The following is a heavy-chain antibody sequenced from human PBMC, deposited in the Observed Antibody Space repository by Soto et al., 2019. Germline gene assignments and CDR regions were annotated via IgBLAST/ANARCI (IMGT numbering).Heavy chain of an antibody. D-gene: IGHD3-3*01. CDR1: GYTFTGYY. V-gene: IGHV1-2*02. J-gene: IGHJ4*02. CDR2: INPNSGGT. CDR3: ARGYYDFWSGYEIVFGY. Sequence: GASLKVSCKASGYTFTGYYMHWVRQAPGQGLEWMGWINPNSGGTNYAQKFQGRVTMTRDTSISTAYMELSRLRSDDTAVYYCARGYYDFWSGYEIVFGYWGQGTLVTVSS.